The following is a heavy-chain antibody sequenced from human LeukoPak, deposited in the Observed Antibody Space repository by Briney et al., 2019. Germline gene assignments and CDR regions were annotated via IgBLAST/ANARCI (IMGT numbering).Heavy chain of an antibody. Sequence: SETLSLTCTVSGGSISSYYWSWIRQPPGKGLEWLGYIYYSGSTNYHPSLKSRVTISVDTSKTQFSLKLSSVTAADTAMYYCARDCSTTSCYETGWFDPWGQGTLVTVSS. CDR1: GGSISSYY. CDR2: IYYSGST. V-gene: IGHV4-59*01. J-gene: IGHJ5*02. D-gene: IGHD2-2*01. CDR3: ARDCSTTSCYETGWFDP.